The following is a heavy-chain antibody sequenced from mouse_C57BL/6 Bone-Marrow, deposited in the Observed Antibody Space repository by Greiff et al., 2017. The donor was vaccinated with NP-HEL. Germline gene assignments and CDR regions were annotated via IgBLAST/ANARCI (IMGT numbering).Heavy chain of an antibody. J-gene: IGHJ1*03. V-gene: IGHV1-55*01. Sequence: QVQLQQPGAELVKPGASVKMSCKASGYTFTSYWITWVKQRPGQGLEWIGDIYPGSGSTNDNEKFKSKATLTVDTSSSTAYMPLSSLTSEDSADYYCASYGSGVDCYFDVWGTGTTVTVSS. CDR2: IYPGSGST. CDR1: GYTFTSYW. D-gene: IGHD2-2*01. CDR3: ASYGSGVDCYFDV.